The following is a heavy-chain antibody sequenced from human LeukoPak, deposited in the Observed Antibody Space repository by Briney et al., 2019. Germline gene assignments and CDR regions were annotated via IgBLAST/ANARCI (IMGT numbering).Heavy chain of an antibody. Sequence: PGGSLRLSCAASGFTFSSYGMSWVRQAPGRGLEWVSAISGSGGSTYYADSVKGRFTISRDNSKNSPYLQMNSLRAEDTAVYYCAELGITMIGGVWGKGTTVTISS. J-gene: IGHJ6*04. CDR2: ISGSGGST. D-gene: IGHD3-10*02. CDR3: AELGITMIGGV. CDR1: GFTFSSYG. V-gene: IGHV3-23*01.